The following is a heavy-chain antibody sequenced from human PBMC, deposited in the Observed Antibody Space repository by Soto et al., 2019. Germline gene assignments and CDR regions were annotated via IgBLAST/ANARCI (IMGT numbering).Heavy chain of an antibody. V-gene: IGHV1-69*01. D-gene: IGHD3-22*01. CDR3: AREGASGSHIAY. Sequence: QVQLVQSGAEVKKPGCSVKVSCKASGGTFSSYAISWVRQAPGQGLEWMGGIIPIFGTANYAQKFQGRVTITADESTSTAYMELTSLRSEDTAVYYCAREGASGSHIAYGGQGTLGTVSS. J-gene: IGHJ4*02. CDR2: IIPIFGTA. CDR1: GGTFSSYA.